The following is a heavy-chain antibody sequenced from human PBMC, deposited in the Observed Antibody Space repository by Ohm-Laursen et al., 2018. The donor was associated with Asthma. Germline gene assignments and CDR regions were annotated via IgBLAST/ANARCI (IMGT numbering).Heavy chain of an antibody. CDR2: IYYSGIT. Sequence: TLSLTCTVSGDSISSGNNYWSWIRQHPGKGLEWIGYIYYSGITYSNPSLRSRVTISVDTSKNQFSLKLTSVTAADTAVYHCARGSFYYESTGYYFFDHWGQGALVTVSS. J-gene: IGHJ4*02. V-gene: IGHV4-31*03. CDR1: GDSISSGNNY. CDR3: ARGSFYYESTGYYFFDH. D-gene: IGHD3-22*01.